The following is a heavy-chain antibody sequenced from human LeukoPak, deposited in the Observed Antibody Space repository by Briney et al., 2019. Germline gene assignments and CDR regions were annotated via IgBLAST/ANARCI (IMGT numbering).Heavy chain of an antibody. CDR2: TYYRSKWYN. V-gene: IGHV6-1*01. J-gene: IGHJ2*01. CDR3: ARDAGDQAYRYFDL. D-gene: IGHD1-1*01. Sequence: SQTLSLTCAISGDSVSNNRAAWNWFRQSPSRGLEWLGRTYYRSKWYNDYAVSVRSRITINPDTSKNQFSLQLNSVTPEDAAVYYCARDAGDQAYRYFDLWGRGILVTVSS. CDR1: GDSVSNNRAA.